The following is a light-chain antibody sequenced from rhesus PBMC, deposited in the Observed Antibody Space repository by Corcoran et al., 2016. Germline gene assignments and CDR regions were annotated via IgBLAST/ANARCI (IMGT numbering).Light chain of an antibody. CDR2: GAS. Sequence: QVELTQSPATLSLSPGERATLSGMASQCVRHYLAWYQQKPGQAPGLLIQGASTRAPCAPDRFSGSGSGTDFPHTISSLETGDVGFYHYYQHSSENGFGQRTKVGIK. J-gene: IGKJ2*01. CDR1: QCVRHY. CDR3: YQHSSENG. V-gene: IGKV3-10*01.